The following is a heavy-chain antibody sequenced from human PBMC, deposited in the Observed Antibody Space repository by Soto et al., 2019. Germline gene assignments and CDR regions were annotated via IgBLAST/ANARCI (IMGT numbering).Heavy chain of an antibody. CDR2: INPNSGGT. CDR3: ARGVTGTMPSFDY. D-gene: IGHD1-20*01. V-gene: IGHV1-2*04. J-gene: IGHJ4*02. Sequence: ASEKVYCKASGYTFTGYYMHWVRQAPGQGLEWMGWINPNSGGTNYAQKFQGWVTMTRDTSISTAYMELSRLRSDDTAVYYCARGVTGTMPSFDYWGQGTLVTVSS. CDR1: GYTFTGYY.